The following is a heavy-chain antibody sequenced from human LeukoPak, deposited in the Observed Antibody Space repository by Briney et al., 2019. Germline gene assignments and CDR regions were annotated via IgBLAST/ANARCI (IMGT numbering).Heavy chain of an antibody. Sequence: GGSLRLSCAVSAFTFSSYGMHWVRQAPGKGLEWVAVIWYDGSNKYYADSVKGRFTISRDNSKNTLYLQMNSLRAEDTAVYFCARASQWLAFDNWGQGTLVTVSS. CDR3: ARASQWLAFDN. V-gene: IGHV3-33*01. CDR1: AFTFSSYG. J-gene: IGHJ4*02. CDR2: IWYDGSNK. D-gene: IGHD6-19*01.